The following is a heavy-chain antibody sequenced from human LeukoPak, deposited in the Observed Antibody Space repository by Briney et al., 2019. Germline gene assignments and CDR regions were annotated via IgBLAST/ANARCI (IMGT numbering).Heavy chain of an antibody. CDR2: IIPIFGTA. J-gene: IGHJ6*03. D-gene: IGHD3-10*01. V-gene: IGHV1-69*13. CDR1: GGTFSSYA. CDR3: ASAALFGELANYYYMDV. Sequence: ASVKVSCKASGGTFSSYAISWVRQAPGQGLEWMGGIIPIFGTANYAQKFQGRVTITADESTSTAYMELSSLRSEDTAVYYCASAALFGELANYYYMDVWGKGTTVTVSS.